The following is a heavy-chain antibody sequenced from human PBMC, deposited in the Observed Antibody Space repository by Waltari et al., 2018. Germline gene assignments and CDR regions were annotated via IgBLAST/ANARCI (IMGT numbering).Heavy chain of an antibody. D-gene: IGHD3-10*01. Sequence: QVQLVQSGAEVKKPGASVKVSCKASGYTFTSYAMHWVRKAPGPRLEWMGWINAGNGNTKYSQKFQGRVTITRDTSASTAYMELSSLRSEDTAVYYCARKAKQYYYGSGSPDNWFDPWGQGTLVTVSS. V-gene: IGHV1-3*01. J-gene: IGHJ5*02. CDR1: GYTFTSYA. CDR2: INAGNGNT. CDR3: ARKAKQYYYGSGSPDNWFDP.